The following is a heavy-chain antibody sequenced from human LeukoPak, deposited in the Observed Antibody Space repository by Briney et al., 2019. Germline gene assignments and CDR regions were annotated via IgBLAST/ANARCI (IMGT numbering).Heavy chain of an antibody. CDR3: ARARGARGWHADY. D-gene: IGHD6-19*01. Sequence: GGSLRLSCAASGFTFSSYGMHWVRQAPGKGLEWVAVIWYDGGNKYYADSVKGRFTISRDNSKNTLYLQMNSLRAEDTAVYYCARARGARGWHADYWGQGTLVTVSS. J-gene: IGHJ4*02. CDR1: GFTFSSYG. V-gene: IGHV3-33*01. CDR2: IWYDGGNK.